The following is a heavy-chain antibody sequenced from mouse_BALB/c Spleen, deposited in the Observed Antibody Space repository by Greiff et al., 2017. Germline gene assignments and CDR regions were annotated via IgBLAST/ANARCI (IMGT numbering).Heavy chain of an antibody. J-gene: IGHJ3*01. CDR3: NAGVTGSWFAY. Sequence: VQLQQSGAELVRSGASVKLSCTASGFNIKDYYMHWVKQRPEQGLEWIGWIDPENGDTEYAPKFQGKATMTADTSSNTAYLQLSSLTSEDTAVYYCNAGVTGSWFAYWGQGTLVTVSA. D-gene: IGHD4-1*01. CDR2: IDPENGDT. V-gene: IGHV14-4*02. CDR1: GFNIKDYY.